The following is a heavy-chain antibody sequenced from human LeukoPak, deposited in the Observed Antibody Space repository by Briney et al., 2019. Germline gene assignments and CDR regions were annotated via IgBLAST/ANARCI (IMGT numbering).Heavy chain of an antibody. V-gene: IGHV4-4*07. J-gene: IGHJ5*02. D-gene: IGHD2-2*01. CDR3: AGDHIVVVPAAISWFDP. Sequence: SETLSLTCTVSGGSISSYYWSWIRQPAGKGLEWIGRIYTSGSTNYNPSLKSRVTMSVDTSKNQFSLKLSSVTAADTAVYYCAGDHIVVVPAAISWFDPWGQGTLVTVSS. CDR2: IYTSGST. CDR1: GGSISSYY.